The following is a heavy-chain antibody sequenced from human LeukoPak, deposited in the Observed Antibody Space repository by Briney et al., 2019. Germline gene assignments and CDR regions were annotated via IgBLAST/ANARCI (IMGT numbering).Heavy chain of an antibody. CDR3: ARQTGSGLFILP. D-gene: IGHD3/OR15-3a*01. CDR2: IYYSGNT. CDR1: GVSISSSNSY. J-gene: IGHJ4*02. V-gene: IGHV4-39*01. Sequence: SETLSLTCTVSGVSISSSNSYWGWIRQPPGKGLEWIGSIYYSGNTYYNASLKSQVSISVDTSKNQFSLRLTSVTAADTAVYYCARQTGSGLFILPGGQGTLVTVSS.